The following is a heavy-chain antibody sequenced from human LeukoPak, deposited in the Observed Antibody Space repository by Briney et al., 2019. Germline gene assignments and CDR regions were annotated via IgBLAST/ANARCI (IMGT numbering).Heavy chain of an antibody. V-gene: IGHV3-30*18. CDR1: GFTFSSYG. D-gene: IGHD3-10*01. Sequence: GGSLRLSCAASGFTFSSYGMHWVRQAPGKGLEWMAVISYDGSNKYYADSVKGRFTISRDNSKNTLYLQMNSLRAEDTAVYYCAKDFSYYYGSGTSNWGMYYGMDVWGQGTTVTVSS. CDR2: ISYDGSNK. CDR3: AKDFSYYYGSGTSNWGMYYGMDV. J-gene: IGHJ6*02.